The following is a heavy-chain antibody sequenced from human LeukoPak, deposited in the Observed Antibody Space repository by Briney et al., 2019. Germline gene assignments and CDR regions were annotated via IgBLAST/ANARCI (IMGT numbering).Heavy chain of an antibody. D-gene: IGHD3-22*01. CDR1: AYSINTNSY. CDR3: ARWLGNGFDM. J-gene: IGHJ3*02. Sequence: SETLSLTCSVSAYSINTNSYWAWIRQPPGKGLEWIGSSHHGGNTYYHPSLKSRVTISIDTSKNQFSLDLYSVTAADTAVYYCARWLGNGFDMWGQGTVVTVSS. CDR2: SHHGGNT. V-gene: IGHV4-38-2*01.